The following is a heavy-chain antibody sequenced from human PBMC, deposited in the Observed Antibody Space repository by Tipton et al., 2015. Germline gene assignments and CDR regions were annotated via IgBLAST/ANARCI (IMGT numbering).Heavy chain of an antibody. D-gene: IGHD3-16*01. CDR1: GGSISSYY. CDR3: ARYRLGVDY. Sequence: TLSLTCTVSGGSISSYYWSWIRQPPGKGLEWIGYIYYIGNTNYNPSLKSRVTISVDTSKNQFSLKLSSVTAADTAVYYCARYRLGVDYWGQGTLVTVSS. V-gene: IGHV4-59*01. J-gene: IGHJ4*02. CDR2: IYYIGNT.